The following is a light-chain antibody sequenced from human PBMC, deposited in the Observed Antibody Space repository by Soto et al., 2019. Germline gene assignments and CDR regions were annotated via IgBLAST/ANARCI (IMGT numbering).Light chain of an antibody. Sequence: EIVLTQSPGTLSLSPGDRATLSCRASQSVMSDYLAWYQQKPGQAPRLLIYGASGRATGVPDRFSGSGSGTDFTLTISCLQSEDFATYYCQQYYSNVPIPFGQGTRLAIK. CDR1: QSVMSDY. V-gene: IGKV3-20*01. CDR3: QQYYSNVPIP. CDR2: GAS. J-gene: IGKJ5*01.